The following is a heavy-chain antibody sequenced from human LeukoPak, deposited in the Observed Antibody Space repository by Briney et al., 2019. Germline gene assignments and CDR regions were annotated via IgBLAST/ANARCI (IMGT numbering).Heavy chain of an antibody. CDR2: INHSGST. Sequence: SETLSLTCAVYGGSFSGYYWSWIRQPPGKGLEWIGEINHSGSTNYNPSLKSRVTISVDTSKNQFSPKLSSVTAADTAVYYCARGEAPYSSGWYYFDYWGQGTLVTVSS. D-gene: IGHD6-19*01. CDR3: ARGEAPYSSGWYYFDY. CDR1: GGSFSGYY. V-gene: IGHV4-34*01. J-gene: IGHJ4*02.